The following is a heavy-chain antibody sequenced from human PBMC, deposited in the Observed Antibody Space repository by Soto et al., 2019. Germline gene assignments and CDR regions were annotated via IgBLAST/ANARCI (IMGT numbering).Heavy chain of an antibody. D-gene: IGHD4-4*01. Sequence: PGGSLRLSCAASGFTFSSYAMTWVRQAPGKGLEWVSALSGSGDSTYYADSVKGRFTISRDNSKNTLYLQMNSLRAEDTAVYYCAKVYSNHGNYYYGLDVWGPGTTVTVSS. J-gene: IGHJ6*02. CDR3: AKVYSNHGNYYYGLDV. CDR1: GFTFSSYA. V-gene: IGHV3-23*01. CDR2: LSGSGDST.